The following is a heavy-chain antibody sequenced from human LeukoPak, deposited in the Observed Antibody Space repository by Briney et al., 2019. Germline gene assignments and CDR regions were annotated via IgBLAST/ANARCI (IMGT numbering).Heavy chain of an antibody. CDR3: ARPLDNCGGDCPSHNWFDP. CDR1: GYSISSGYY. J-gene: IGHJ5*02. V-gene: IGHV4-38-2*01. D-gene: IGHD2-21*01. CDR2: IYHSGST. Sequence: PSETLSLTCAVSGYSISSGYYWGWIRQPPGKGLEWIGSIYHSGSTYYNPSLKSRVTISVDTSKNQFSPKLSSVTAADTAVYYCARPLDNCGGDCPSHNWFDPWGQGTLVTVSS.